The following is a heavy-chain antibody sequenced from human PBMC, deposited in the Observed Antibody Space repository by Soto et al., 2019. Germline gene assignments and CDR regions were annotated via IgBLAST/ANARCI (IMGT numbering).Heavy chain of an antibody. V-gene: IGHV4-59*12. CDR2: IYYSGST. Sequence: LSLTCTVSGGSISSYYWSWIRQPPGKGLEWIGYIYYSGSTNYNPSLKSRVTISVDTSKNQFSLKLSSVTAADTAVYYCARALGNDFWSGYYYYYYYMDVWGKGTTVTVSS. CDR3: ARALGNDFWSGYYYYYYYMDV. CDR1: GGSISSYY. D-gene: IGHD3-3*01. J-gene: IGHJ6*03.